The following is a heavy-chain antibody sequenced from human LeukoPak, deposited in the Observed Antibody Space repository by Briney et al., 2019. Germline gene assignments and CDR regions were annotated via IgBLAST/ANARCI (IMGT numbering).Heavy chain of an antibody. V-gene: IGHV3-48*03. CDR1: GFTFRSYE. Sequence: GGSLRLSCAASGFTFRSYEMNWVRQAPGKGLEWVSYISSSDSSTHYADSVKGRFTISRDNAKNSLYLQMNSLRVEDMGVYYCARETRGHYYDSSGPDHWGQGTLVTVSS. CDR2: ISSSDSST. J-gene: IGHJ5*02. D-gene: IGHD3-22*01. CDR3: ARETRGHYYDSSGPDH.